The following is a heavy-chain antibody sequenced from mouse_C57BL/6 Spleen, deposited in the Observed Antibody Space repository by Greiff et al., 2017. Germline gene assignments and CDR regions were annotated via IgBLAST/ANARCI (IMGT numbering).Heavy chain of an antibody. CDR1: GYTFTSYW. CDR3: ARVDGNYAMDY. V-gene: IGHV1-55*01. CDR2: IYPGSGST. J-gene: IGHJ4*01. Sequence: QVQLQQSGAELVKPGASVKMSCKASGYTFTSYWITWVKQRPGQGLEWIGDIYPGSGSTNYNEKFKSKATLTVDTSSSTAYMQLSSLTSEDSAVYYCARVDGNYAMDYWGQGTSVTVSS.